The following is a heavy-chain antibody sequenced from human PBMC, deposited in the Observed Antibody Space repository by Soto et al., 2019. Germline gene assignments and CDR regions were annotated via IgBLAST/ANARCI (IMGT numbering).Heavy chain of an antibody. V-gene: IGHV3-15*01. Sequence: PGGSLRLSXAASGFTFSHAWMSWVRQAPGKGLEWVGRIKSKADGETKDYGAPVRGRFTISRDDAKDTLYLQMNSLRIEDTAVYYCCVVKRLDQYSTSGYWFDPWGPGTLVTVS. D-gene: IGHD2-15*01. CDR3: CVVKRLDQYSTSGYWFDP. CDR1: GFTFSHAW. J-gene: IGHJ5*02. CDR2: IKSKADGETK.